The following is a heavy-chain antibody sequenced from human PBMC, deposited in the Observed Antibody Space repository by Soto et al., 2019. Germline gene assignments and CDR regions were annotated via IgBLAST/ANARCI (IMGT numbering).Heavy chain of an antibody. J-gene: IGHJ3*02. CDR2: IRKDGNAR. D-gene: IGHD6-13*01. V-gene: IGHV3-7*05. Sequence: EVQLVESGGGLVHPGGSLRLSCEASGFAFGSSWMTWVRQAPGKGLAGVAHIRKDGNARSYLDSVTGRFTISRDNAKSSLDLQMDSLRAEDTGLYFCARDVSPGSSSLSLEAFDIWGQGTMVTVSS. CDR3: ARDVSPGSSSLSLEAFDI. CDR1: GFAFGSSW.